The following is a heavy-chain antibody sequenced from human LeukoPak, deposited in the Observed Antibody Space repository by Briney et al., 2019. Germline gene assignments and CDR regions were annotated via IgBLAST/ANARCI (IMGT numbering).Heavy chain of an antibody. Sequence: PSETLSLTCTVSGGSISSYYWSWIRQPPGKGLEWIGYIYYSGSTNYNPSLKSRVTISVDTSKNQFSLKLSSVTAADTAVYYCARAVAGFTILGHAFDIWGQGTMVTVSS. CDR1: GGSISSYY. D-gene: IGHD6-19*01. CDR3: ARAVAGFTILGHAFDI. J-gene: IGHJ3*02. V-gene: IGHV4-59*01. CDR2: IYYSGST.